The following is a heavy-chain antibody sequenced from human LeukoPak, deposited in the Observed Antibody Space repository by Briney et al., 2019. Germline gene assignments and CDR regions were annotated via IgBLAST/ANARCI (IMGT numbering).Heavy chain of an antibody. D-gene: IGHD3-10*01. CDR3: ARDLRPTYYYGSGTYDY. V-gene: IGHV1-2*02. CDR1: GYTFTGYY. Sequence: ASVKVSCKASGYTFTGYYMHWVRQAPGQGLEWMGWINPNSGGTNYAQEFQGRVTMTRDTSISTAYMELSRLRSDDTAVYYCARDLRPTYYYGSGTYDYWGQGTLVTVSS. CDR2: INPNSGGT. J-gene: IGHJ4*02.